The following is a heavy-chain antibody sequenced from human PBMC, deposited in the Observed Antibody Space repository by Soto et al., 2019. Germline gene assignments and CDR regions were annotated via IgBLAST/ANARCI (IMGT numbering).Heavy chain of an antibody. CDR2: IYYSGNS. J-gene: IGHJ4*02. CDR3: ARTVGSGSPDFDY. Sequence: SETLSLTCSVSGASITSDGYYWSWIRQFPGKGLEWIGHIYYSGNSYYNLSLGSRLLISVDTSKNQFSLKLSSVTAADTAVYYCARTVGSGSPDFDYWGQGILVTVSS. D-gene: IGHD3-10*01. CDR1: GASITSDGYY. V-gene: IGHV4-31*03.